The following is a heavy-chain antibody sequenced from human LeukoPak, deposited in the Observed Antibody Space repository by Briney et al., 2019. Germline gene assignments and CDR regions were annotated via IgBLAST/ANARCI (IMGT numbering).Heavy chain of an antibody. D-gene: IGHD6-13*01. V-gene: IGHV3-49*04. CDR3: TRDDFAIAAAGTLLFDY. J-gene: IGHJ4*02. CDR1: GFTFGDYA. CDR2: IRSKAYGGKT. Sequence: GGSLRLSCTASGFTFGDYAMSWVRQAPGKGLGWVCFIRSKAYGGKTEYAASVKGRFTISRDDSKSIAYLQMNSLKTEDTAVYYCTRDDFAIAAAGTLLFDYWGQGTLVTVSS.